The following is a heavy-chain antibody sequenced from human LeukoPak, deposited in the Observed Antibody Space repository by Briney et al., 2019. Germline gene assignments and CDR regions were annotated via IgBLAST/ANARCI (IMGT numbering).Heavy chain of an antibody. CDR3: ARGRKWEFGDWTNIWFDP. J-gene: IGHJ5*02. D-gene: IGHD2-8*01. V-gene: IGHV1-8*02. CDR2: MNPGSGST. CDR1: GYSFSSYE. Sequence: GASVKVSCKASGYSFSSYEINWVRQAPGQGLEWMGWMNPGSGSTGHLEKFGGRLTMSRNTAINTAYMELSSPRSDDTAIYYCARGRKWEFGDWTNIWFDPWGQGTLVTVSS.